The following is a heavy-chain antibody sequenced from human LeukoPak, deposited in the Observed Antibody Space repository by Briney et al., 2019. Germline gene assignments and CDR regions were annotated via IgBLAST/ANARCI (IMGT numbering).Heavy chain of an antibody. Sequence: AGRSLRLSCSASGFTFSTYSMHWVRQGPGKGLEWVAVITYDGSTEFYADSVKGRFTISRDNSKNTLYLQMNSLRAEDTAVYYCAKDRGGYCSGGRCSASGIWDYWGQGTLVTVSS. CDR2: ITYDGSTE. CDR3: AKDRGGYCSGGRCSASGIWDY. J-gene: IGHJ4*02. CDR1: GFTFSTYS. D-gene: IGHD2-15*01. V-gene: IGHV3-30*18.